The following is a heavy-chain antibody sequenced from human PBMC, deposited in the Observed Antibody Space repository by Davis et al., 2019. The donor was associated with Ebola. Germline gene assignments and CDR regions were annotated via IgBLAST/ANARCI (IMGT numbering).Heavy chain of an antibody. CDR2: ISGSGTII. CDR3: ARESYLYESSGYYPDY. J-gene: IGHJ4*02. CDR1: GFTFSDYY. D-gene: IGHD3-22*01. V-gene: IGHV3-11*01. Sequence: SLNISCAVSGFTFSDYYMSLIRQTPGKGLELVSQISGSGTIIYYADSVKGRFTISRDNAENSLYLQMNSLRVGDTAVYYCARESYLYESSGYYPDYWGQGTLVTVSS.